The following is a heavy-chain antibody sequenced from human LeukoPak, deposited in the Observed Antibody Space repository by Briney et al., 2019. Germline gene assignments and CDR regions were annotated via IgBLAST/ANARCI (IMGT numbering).Heavy chain of an antibody. Sequence: PGGSLRLSCAASGFTFSSYWMSWVRQAPGKGLEWVANIKLDGSEKYYVDSVKGRFTISRDNAKNSLYLQMNSLRAEDTAVYYCARVRGGTYYDILTGSAPFDYWGQGTLVTVSS. CDR2: IKLDGSEK. CDR3: ARVRGGTYYDILTGSAPFDY. V-gene: IGHV3-7*01. J-gene: IGHJ4*02. CDR1: GFTFSSYW. D-gene: IGHD3-9*01.